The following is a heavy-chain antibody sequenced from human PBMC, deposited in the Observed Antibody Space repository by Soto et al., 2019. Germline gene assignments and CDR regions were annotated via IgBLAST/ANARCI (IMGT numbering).Heavy chain of an antibody. CDR3: AREIIPLTTDWYFDL. CDR2: TYDSGST. J-gene: IGHJ2*01. CDR1: GGSISGGGYY. V-gene: IGHV4-30-4*01. D-gene: IGHD4-17*01. Sequence: QVQLQESGPGLVKPSETLFLTCTVSGGSISGGGYYWSWIRQPPGKGLEWIGYTYDSGSTYYNPSLKSRISISVDTSKNQFSLRLTSVTAADTAVYYCAREIIPLTTDWYFDLWGRGTLVTVSS.